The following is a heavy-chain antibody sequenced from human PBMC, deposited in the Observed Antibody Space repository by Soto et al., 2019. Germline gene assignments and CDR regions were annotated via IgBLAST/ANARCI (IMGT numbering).Heavy chain of an antibody. CDR3: ARVRATGYYYDRSGYYYFDY. CDR2: ISTYNGNT. D-gene: IGHD3-22*01. CDR1: GYTFTSYG. V-gene: IGHV1-18*01. Sequence: QVQLVQSGAEVKKPGASVKVSCKASGYTFTSYGITWVRQAPGQGLEWKGWISTYNGNTNYAQKLQGRVTMTTDTSTSTAYVELRSLRFDDTAVYYCARVRATGYYYDRSGYYYFDYWGQGTLVTVSS. J-gene: IGHJ4*02.